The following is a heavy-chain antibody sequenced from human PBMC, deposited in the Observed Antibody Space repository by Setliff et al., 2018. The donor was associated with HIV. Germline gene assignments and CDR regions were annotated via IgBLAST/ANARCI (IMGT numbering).Heavy chain of an antibody. CDR2: IYSSGST. J-gene: IGHJ4*02. CDR3: ARGGGYAGSVSIQ. D-gene: IGHD3-10*01. CDR1: GGSMSTYY. V-gene: IGHV4-59*01. Sequence: LSLTCTVSGGSMSTYYWTWIRQPPGKGLEWIGNIYSSGSTSYNPSLKSRVTMSVDTSKNQFSLRMNFVTAADTAVYYCARGGGYAGSVSIQWGQGKLVTVSS.